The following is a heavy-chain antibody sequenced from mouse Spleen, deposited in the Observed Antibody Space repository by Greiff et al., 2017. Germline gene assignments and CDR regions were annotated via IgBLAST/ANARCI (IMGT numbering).Heavy chain of an antibody. CDR2: IYPGDGST. Sequence: QVQLQQSGPELVKPGASVKMSCKASGYTFTSYYIHWVKQRPGQGLEWIGWIYPGDGSTKYNEKFKGKTTLTADKSSSTAYMLLSSLTSEDSAIYFCARYGYDPFYAMDYWGQGTSVTVSS. J-gene: IGHJ4*01. CDR3: ARYGYDPFYAMDY. CDR1: GYTFTSYY. D-gene: IGHD2-2*01. V-gene: IGHV1S56*01.